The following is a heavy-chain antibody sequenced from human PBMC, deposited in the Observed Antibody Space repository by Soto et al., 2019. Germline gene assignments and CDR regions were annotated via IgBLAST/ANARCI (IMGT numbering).Heavy chain of an antibody. Sequence: PGGSLRLSCAASGFTFSSYAMSWVRQAPGKGLEWVSAISGSGGSTYYADSVKGRFTISRDNSKNTLYLQMNSLRAEDTAVYYGAKRSGWPVYDYCGMDVWGQGTTVTVSS. V-gene: IGHV3-23*01. CDR1: GFTFSSYA. D-gene: IGHD6-19*01. CDR2: ISGSGGST. J-gene: IGHJ6*02. CDR3: AKRSGWPVYDYCGMDV.